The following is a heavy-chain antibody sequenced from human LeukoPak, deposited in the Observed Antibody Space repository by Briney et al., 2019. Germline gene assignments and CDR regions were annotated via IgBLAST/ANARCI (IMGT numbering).Heavy chain of an antibody. CDR1: GYIFTNYW. D-gene: IGHD2-2*01. Sequence: GESLKISCKASGYIFTNYWIGWVRQMPGKGLEWMGIIYPGDSDTIYSPSFQGQVTISVDKSITTAYLQWSSLKASDTAMSYCARLGATVVVPDAMPDWYCDLWGRGTLVTVSS. CDR3: ARLGATVVVPDAMPDWYCDL. V-gene: IGHV5-51*01. J-gene: IGHJ2*01. CDR2: IYPGDSDT.